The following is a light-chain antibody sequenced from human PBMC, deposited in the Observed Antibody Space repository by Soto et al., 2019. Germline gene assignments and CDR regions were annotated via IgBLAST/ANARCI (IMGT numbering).Light chain of an antibody. J-gene: IGKJ1*01. CDR3: QQSYSTPPGT. CDR2: AAS. Sequence: DIQMTQSPSSLSASVGDRVTITCRASQSISSYLNWYQQKPGKAPKLLIYAASSLQSGVPSRFSGSGSGTDFTRTISSLQPEDFATYYCQQSYSTPPGTFGQGTKV. CDR1: QSISSY. V-gene: IGKV1-39*01.